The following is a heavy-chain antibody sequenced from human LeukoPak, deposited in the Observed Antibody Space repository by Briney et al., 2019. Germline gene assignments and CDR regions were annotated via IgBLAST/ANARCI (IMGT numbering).Heavy chain of an antibody. J-gene: IGHJ4*02. V-gene: IGHV3-21*01. CDR3: AKEGCSGGSCYSDY. CDR2: ISSSSSYI. D-gene: IGHD2-15*01. CDR1: GFTLSSYS. Sequence: PGGSLSLFCAPSGFTLSSYSMNWVRQAPGKGLEWVSSISSSSSYIYYADSVKGRFTIAKDNTKISLYMQMTSQRAEDTAVYYCAKEGCSGGSCYSDYWGQGTLVTVSS.